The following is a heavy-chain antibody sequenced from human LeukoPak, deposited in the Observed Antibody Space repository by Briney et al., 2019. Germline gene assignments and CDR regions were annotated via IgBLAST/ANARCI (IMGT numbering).Heavy chain of an antibody. D-gene: IGHD1-14*01. CDR2: ISGSGGST. J-gene: IGHJ4*02. CDR1: GFTFSSYA. Sequence: GGSLRLSCAASGFTFSSYAMSWVRQAPGKGLEWVSAISGSGGSTYYADSVKGRFTISRDNSNSFLFLHMDSLRAEDTALYYCAKDMKPDGLWDADYWGQGTLVTVSS. CDR3: AKDMKPDGLWDADY. V-gene: IGHV3-23*01.